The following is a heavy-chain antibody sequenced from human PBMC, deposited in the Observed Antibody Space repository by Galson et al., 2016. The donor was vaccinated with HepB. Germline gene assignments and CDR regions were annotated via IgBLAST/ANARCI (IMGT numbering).Heavy chain of an antibody. CDR2: IYPGDSDT. Sequence: QSGAEVKKPGESLKISCKGSGYSFISYWIGWVRQMPGKGLEWMGIIYPGDSDTRYSPSFQGQVTISADKSIRTAYLQWSSLKASDTAMYYCARGRTFITSRMNWFDPWGQGTLVTVSS. J-gene: IGHJ5*02. CDR1: GYSFISYW. D-gene: IGHD3-22*01. V-gene: IGHV5-51*01. CDR3: ARGRTFITSRMNWFDP.